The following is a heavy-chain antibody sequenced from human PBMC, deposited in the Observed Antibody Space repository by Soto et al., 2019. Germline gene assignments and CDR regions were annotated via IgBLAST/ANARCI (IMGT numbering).Heavy chain of an antibody. D-gene: IGHD2-21*01. CDR1: GFIFIHAW. Sequence: EVQLVESGGDLVKPGGSLRLSCAASGFIFIHAWFHWVRQPPGKGLELVGRVKNNGGATDYAPSVKGRFIISRDDSKDMVYLQMSSLRTEDTAIYYCAADLGPPYDSNNWFDPWGQGTLVTVSS. CDR2: VKNNGGAT. J-gene: IGHJ5*02. CDR3: AADLGPPYDSNNWFDP. V-gene: IGHV3-15*07.